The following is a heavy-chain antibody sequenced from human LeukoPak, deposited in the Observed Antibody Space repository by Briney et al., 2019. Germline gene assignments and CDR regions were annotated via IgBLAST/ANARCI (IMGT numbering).Heavy chain of an antibody. Sequence: GGSLRLSCAASGFTFSAYGMSWVRQAPGKGLEWVSVIYSGGSTYYADSVKGRFTISRDNSKNTLYLQMNSLRAEDTAVYYCARGGGASAFDYWGQGTLVTVSS. CDR1: GFTFSAYG. CDR2: IYSGGST. V-gene: IGHV3-53*01. D-gene: IGHD1-26*01. J-gene: IGHJ4*02. CDR3: ARGGGASAFDY.